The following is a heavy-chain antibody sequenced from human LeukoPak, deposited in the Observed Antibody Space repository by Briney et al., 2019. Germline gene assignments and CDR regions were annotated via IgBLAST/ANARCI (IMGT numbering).Heavy chain of an antibody. CDR3: HFKYCSSSTCFYYFDY. CDR2: IYYSGIT. J-gene: IGHJ4*02. CDR1: GGSISSSSHY. V-gene: IGHV4-39*01. D-gene: IGHD2-2*01. Sequence: WETLSLTCTVSGGSISSSSHYWGWIRQPPGKGLEWIGSIYYSGITYYNPSLRSRVTISVDTSKNQFSLKLSSVTATDTAVYYCHFKYCSSSTCFYYFDYWGQGTLVTVSS.